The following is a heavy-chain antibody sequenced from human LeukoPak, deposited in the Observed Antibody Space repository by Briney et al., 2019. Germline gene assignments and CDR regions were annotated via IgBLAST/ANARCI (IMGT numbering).Heavy chain of an antibody. CDR3: ARDPKDYGDYFDC. CDR1: GFTFSSYS. CDR2: ISSSSSYI. D-gene: IGHD4-17*01. J-gene: IGHJ4*02. V-gene: IGHV3-21*01. Sequence: GGSLRLSCAASGFTFSSYSMNWVRQAPGKGLEWVSSISSSSSYIYYADSVKGRFTISRDNAKNSLYLQMNSLRAEDTAVYYCARDPKDYGDYFDCWGQGTLVTVSS.